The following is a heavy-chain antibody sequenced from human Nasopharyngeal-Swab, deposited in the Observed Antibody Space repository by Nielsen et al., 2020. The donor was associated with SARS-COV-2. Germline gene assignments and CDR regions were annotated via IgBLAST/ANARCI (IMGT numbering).Heavy chain of an antibody. D-gene: IGHD5-12*01. CDR3: AKDRDSGDDSDDYYHYYGMDV. J-gene: IGHJ6*02. Sequence: GSLRLSCAASGFTFTSYAMHWVRQAPGKGLEWVANIKQDGSEKYYVDSVKGRFTISRDNSKNTVSLQMNSLRVEDTAMYYCAKDRDSGDDSDDYYHYYGMDVWGQGTTVTVSS. CDR2: IKQDGSEK. CDR1: GFTFTSYA. V-gene: IGHV3-7*03.